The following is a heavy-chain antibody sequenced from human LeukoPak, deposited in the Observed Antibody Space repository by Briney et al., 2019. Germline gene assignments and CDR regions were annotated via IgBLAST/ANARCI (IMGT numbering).Heavy chain of an antibody. D-gene: IGHD2-2*01. CDR2: ISSSSYI. CDR3: AGVVPAADYYYYYMDV. CDR1: GFTFSSYS. V-gene: IGHV3-21*01. Sequence: GGSLRLSXAASGFTFSSYSMNWVRQAPGKGLEWVSSISSSSYIYYADSVKGRFTISRDNAKNSLYLQMNSLRAEDTAVYYCAGVVPAADYYYYYMDVWGKGTTVTVSS. J-gene: IGHJ6*03.